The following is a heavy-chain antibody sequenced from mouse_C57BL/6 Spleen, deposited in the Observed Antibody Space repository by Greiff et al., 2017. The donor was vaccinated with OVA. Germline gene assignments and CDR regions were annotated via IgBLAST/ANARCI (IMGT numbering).Heavy chain of an antibody. J-gene: IGHJ4*01. CDR1: GYSITSGYY. CDR3: ARDGDYGGAMDY. CDR2: ISYDGSN. Sequence: EVHLVESGPGLVKPSQSLSLTCSVTGYSITSGYYWNWIRQFPGNKLEWMGYISYDGSNNYNPSLKNRISITRDTSKNQFFLKLNSVTTEDTATYYCARDGDYGGAMDYWGQGTSVTVSS. V-gene: IGHV3-6*01. D-gene: IGHD2-4*01.